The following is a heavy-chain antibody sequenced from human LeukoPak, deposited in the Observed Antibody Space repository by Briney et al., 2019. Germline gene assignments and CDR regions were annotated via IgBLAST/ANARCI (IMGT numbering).Heavy chain of an antibody. V-gene: IGHV3-21*01. CDR1: GFTFSSYS. D-gene: IGHD1-26*01. CDR3: ARGPFRGWVDY. Sequence: GGSLRLSCAASGFTFSSYSMNWVRQAPGKGLEWVSTISSSSSYIYYADSVKGRFTISRDNAKNSLYLQMNSLRAEDTAVYYCARGPFRGWVDYWGQGTLVTVSS. J-gene: IGHJ4*02. CDR2: ISSSSSYI.